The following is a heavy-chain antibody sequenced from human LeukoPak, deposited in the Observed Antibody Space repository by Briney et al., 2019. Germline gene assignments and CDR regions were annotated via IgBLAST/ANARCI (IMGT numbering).Heavy chain of an antibody. CDR2: IYYTGT. J-gene: IGHJ4*02. CDR1: GGSVTDYY. CDR3: ASRKLGNDY. V-gene: IGHV4-59*02. Sequence: SETLSLTCTVSGGSVTDYYWSWIRQSPGKGLEWIGYIYYTGTSYNPSLKSRVTISADTSKNQFSLQLISVTAADTAVYYCASRKLGNDYWGQGTLVTVSS. D-gene: IGHD7-27*01.